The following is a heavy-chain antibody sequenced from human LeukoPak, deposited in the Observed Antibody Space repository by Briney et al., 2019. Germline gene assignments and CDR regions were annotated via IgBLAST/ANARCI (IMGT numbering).Heavy chain of an antibody. D-gene: IGHD2-2*01. CDR1: GFTFSDYY. CDR3: ARVQNVPRYYYYMDV. J-gene: IGHJ6*03. CDR2: ISSSGSTI. V-gene: IGHV3-11*01. Sequence: RSGGSLRLSCAASGFTFSDYYMSWVRQAPGKGLEWVSYISSSGSTIYYADSVKGRFAISRDNAKNSLYLQMNSLRAEDTAVYYCARVQNVPRYYYYMDVWCRGTTVTVSS.